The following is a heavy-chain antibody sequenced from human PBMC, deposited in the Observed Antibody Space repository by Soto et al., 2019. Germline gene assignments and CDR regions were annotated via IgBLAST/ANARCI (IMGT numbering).Heavy chain of an antibody. CDR2: ISSSSSTI. J-gene: IGHJ4*02. D-gene: IGHD3-22*01. CDR1: GFTFSSYS. Sequence: GGSLRLSCAASGFTFSSYSMNWVRQAPGKGLEWVSYISSSSSTIYYADSVKGRFTISRDNAKNSLYLQMNSLRDEDTAVYYCARVTGYYDTLVPFFDYWGQGTLVTVSS. V-gene: IGHV3-48*02. CDR3: ARVTGYYDTLVPFFDY.